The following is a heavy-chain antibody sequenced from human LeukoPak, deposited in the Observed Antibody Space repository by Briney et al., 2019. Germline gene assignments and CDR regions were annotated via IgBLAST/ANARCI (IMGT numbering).Heavy chain of an antibody. Sequence: PGGSLRLSCAAAGFTFTNYGMDWVRQAPGKGLEWVSSISSSSSYIYYADSVKGRFTISRDNAKNSLYLQMNSLRAEDTAVYYCARDRESGSGYYYYGMDVWGQGTTVTVSS. CDR1: GFTFTNYG. CDR2: ISSSSSYI. CDR3: ARDRESGSGYYYYGMDV. V-gene: IGHV3-21*01. J-gene: IGHJ6*02. D-gene: IGHD2-8*02.